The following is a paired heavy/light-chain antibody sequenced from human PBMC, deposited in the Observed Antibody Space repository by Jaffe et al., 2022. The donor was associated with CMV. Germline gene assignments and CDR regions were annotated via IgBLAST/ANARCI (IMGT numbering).Light chain of an antibody. Sequence: QSVLTQPPSASGTPGQRVTISCSGSSSNIGSNYVYWYQQLPGTAPKLLIYRNNQRPSGVPDRFSGSKSGTSASLAISGLRSEDEADYYCAAWDDSLSGWGFGGGTKLTVL. J-gene: IGLJ2*01. CDR1: SSNIGSNY. V-gene: IGLV1-47*01. CDR2: RNN. CDR3: AAWDDSLSGWG.
Heavy chain of an antibody. CDR1: GGTFSSYA. CDR3: ARVDCSSTSCYSGVSVVEYYYYGMDV. J-gene: IGHJ6*02. Sequence: QVQLVQSGAEVKKPGSSVKVSCKASGGTFSSYAISWVRQAPGQGLEWMGGIIPIFGTANYAQKFQGRVTITADESTSTAYMELSSLRSEDTAVYYCARVDCSSTSCYSGVSVVEYYYYGMDVWGQGTTVTVSS. D-gene: IGHD2-2*02. V-gene: IGHV1-69*01. CDR2: IIPIFGTA.